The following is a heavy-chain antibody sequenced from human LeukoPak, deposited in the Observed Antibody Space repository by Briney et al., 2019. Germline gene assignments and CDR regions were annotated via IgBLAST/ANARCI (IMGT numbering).Heavy chain of an antibody. D-gene: IGHD2/OR15-2a*01. Sequence: GESLKISCKGSGYIFTSYWIGWGRQMPGKGLEWMGIIYSGDSDTRYRPSFQGQVTISADKSISTAYLQWSSLKASDTAMYYCARPQRPFLLAMAHHDAFDIWGQGTMVTVSS. CDR3: ARPQRPFLLAMAHHDAFDI. CDR1: GYIFTSYW. CDR2: IYSGDSDT. J-gene: IGHJ3*02. V-gene: IGHV5-51*01.